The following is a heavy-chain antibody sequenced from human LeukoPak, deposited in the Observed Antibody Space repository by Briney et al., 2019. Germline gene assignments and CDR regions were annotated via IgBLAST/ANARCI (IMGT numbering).Heavy chain of an antibody. J-gene: IGHJ5*02. CDR3: TRDPYPLGYCSSTSCYP. CDR1: GFTFGDYA. V-gene: IGHV3-49*04. CDR2: IRSKAYGGTT. Sequence: GRSRRLSCTASGFTFGDYAMSWVRQAPGKGLEWVGFIRSKAYGGTTEDAASVKGRFTISRDDSKSIAYLQMNSLKTEDTAVYYCTRDPYPLGYCSSTSCYPWGQGTLVTVSS. D-gene: IGHD2-2*01.